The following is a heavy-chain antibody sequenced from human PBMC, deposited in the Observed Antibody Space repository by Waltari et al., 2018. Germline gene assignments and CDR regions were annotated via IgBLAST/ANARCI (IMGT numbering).Heavy chain of an antibody. CDR3: ARDDHCSSTSCPPGIGWFDP. Sequence: QVQLQESGPGLVKPSETLSLTCTVSGGSISSYYWSWIRQPAGQGLEWIGRIYTSGRANYHPSLKSRVTISVDKSKNQFSLKLSSVTAADTAVYYCARDDHCSSTSCPPGIGWFDPWGQGTLVTVSS. V-gene: IGHV4-4*07. J-gene: IGHJ5*02. CDR2: IYTSGRA. CDR1: GGSISSYY. D-gene: IGHD2-2*01.